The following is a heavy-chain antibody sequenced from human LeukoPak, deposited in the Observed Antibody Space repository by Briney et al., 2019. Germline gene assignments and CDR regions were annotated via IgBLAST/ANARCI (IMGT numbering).Heavy chain of an antibody. CDR3: ARDLSLDY. J-gene: IGHJ4*02. D-gene: IGHD2/OR15-2a*01. Sequence: SETLSLTCTVSGGSITGYYWSWIRQPPGKGLEWIGYIYHSGSTYYNPSLKSRVTISVDRSKNQFSLKLSSVTAADTAVYYCARDLSLDYWGQGTLVTVSS. CDR1: GGSITGYY. V-gene: IGHV4-59*12. CDR2: IYHSGST.